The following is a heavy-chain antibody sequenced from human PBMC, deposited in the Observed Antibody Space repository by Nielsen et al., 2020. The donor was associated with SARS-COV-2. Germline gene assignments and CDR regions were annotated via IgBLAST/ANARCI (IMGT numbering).Heavy chain of an antibody. CDR1: GFTFGDYA. CDR2: IRSKAHGGTT. D-gene: IGHD4-17*01. CDR3: TRDYGGSCDY. Sequence: GGSLRLSCTGSGFTFGDYAMTWVRQAPGKGLEWVGFIRSKAHGGTTEFAASVKGRFTLSRDDSKNIAYLQMNSLKTEDTAVYYCTRDYGGSCDYWGQGTPVTVSP. J-gene: IGHJ4*02. V-gene: IGHV3-49*04.